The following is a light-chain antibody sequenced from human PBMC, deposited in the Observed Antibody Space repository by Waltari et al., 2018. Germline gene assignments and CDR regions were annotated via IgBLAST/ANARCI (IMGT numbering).Light chain of an antibody. CDR1: QSIISTY. CDR3: QQYGNSPPGVT. Sequence: EIVLTQPPGTLSVSPGERATLSCRASQSIISTYVAWYQQKPGQAPRLLIYGASSRATGIPARFSGSGSGTDFTLTISRLEPEDFAVYFCQQYGNSPPGVTFGQGTRLEIK. V-gene: IGKV3-20*01. CDR2: GAS. J-gene: IGKJ5*01.